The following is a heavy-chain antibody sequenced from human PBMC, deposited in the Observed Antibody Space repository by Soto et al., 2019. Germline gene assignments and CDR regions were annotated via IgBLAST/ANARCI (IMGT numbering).Heavy chain of an antibody. D-gene: IGHD3-22*01. V-gene: IGHV3-30-3*01. CDR3: ARDRSFGTSGYYSWDL. CDR1: GFIFTNYA. J-gene: IGHJ5*02. CDR2: ISSNGGNA. Sequence: QVHLVESGGGVAHPGKSLRLSCAASGFIFTNYAMHWVRQAPGRGLEWVAVISSNGGNADSADSVKGRFTTSKDNSKNTVFLRMDSLRPEDSAIYYCARDRSFGTSGYYSWDLWGQGTLVTVSS.